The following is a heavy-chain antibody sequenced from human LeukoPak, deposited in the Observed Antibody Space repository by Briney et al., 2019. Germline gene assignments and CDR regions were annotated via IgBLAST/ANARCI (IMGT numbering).Heavy chain of an antibody. J-gene: IGHJ4*02. CDR2: IYYSGST. CDR1: GGSISSYY. D-gene: IGHD3-10*01. Sequence: SETLSLTCTVSGGSISSYYWSWIRQPPGKGLEWIGYIYYSGSTNYNPSLKSRVTISVDTSKSQFSLKLSSVTAADTAVYYCARHNGYYYGSDIDYWGQGTLVTVSS. V-gene: IGHV4-59*08. CDR3: ARHNGYYYGSDIDY.